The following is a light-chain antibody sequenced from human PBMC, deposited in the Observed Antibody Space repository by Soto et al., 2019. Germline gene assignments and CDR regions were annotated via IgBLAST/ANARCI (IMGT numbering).Light chain of an antibody. CDR1: QSVSSN. Sequence: VMTQSPATLSVSPGERATLSCRASQSVSSNLAWYQQKPGQAPRLLIYGISKRATDIPDRFSGSGSGTEFTLTISSLQPEDFATYYCQQHGQWPITFGQGTRLEIK. V-gene: IGKV3D-15*01. J-gene: IGKJ5*01. CDR3: QQHGQWPIT. CDR2: GIS.